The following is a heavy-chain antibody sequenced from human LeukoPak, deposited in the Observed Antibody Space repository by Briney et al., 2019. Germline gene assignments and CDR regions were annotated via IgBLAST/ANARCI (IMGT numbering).Heavy chain of an antibody. V-gene: IGHV4-38-2*02. CDR2: IYHTGST. Sequence: PSETLSLTCTVSGYSVSSGYYWGWIRQPPGKGLEWIGSIYHTGSTYYNPSLKSRVTLSVDTSKNQFSPNLSSMTAADTAVYYCARDNQTSGWGPHYFTYWGQAILVTVSS. CDR1: GYSVSSGYY. J-gene: IGHJ4*02. CDR3: ARDNQTSGWGPHYFTY. D-gene: IGHD6-19*01.